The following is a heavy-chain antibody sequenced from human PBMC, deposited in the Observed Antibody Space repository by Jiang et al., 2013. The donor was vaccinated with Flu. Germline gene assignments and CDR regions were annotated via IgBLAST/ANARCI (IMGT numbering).Heavy chain of an antibody. D-gene: IGHD2-2*01. J-gene: IGHJ4*02. V-gene: IGHV1-69*01. CDR3: ARDPVVVPAAMEGHYFDY. Sequence: VQLVESGAEVKKPGSSVKVSCKASGGTFSSYAISWVRQAPGQGLEWMGGIIPIFGTANYAQKFQGRVTITADESTSTAYMELSSLRSEDTAVYYCARDPVVVPAAMEGHYFDYWGQGTLVTVSS. CDR1: GGTFSSYA. CDR2: IIPIFGTA.